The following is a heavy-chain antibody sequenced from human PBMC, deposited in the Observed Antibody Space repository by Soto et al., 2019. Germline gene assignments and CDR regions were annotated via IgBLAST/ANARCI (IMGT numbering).Heavy chain of an antibody. D-gene: IGHD2-15*01. Sequence: SETLSLTCTVSGGSITSYHWSWIRQSPGKGLEWIGDIYYSGSSNYNPSLESRVTISVDTSKNQFSLRLSSVTAADTAVYYCARDRSGGYNWFDPWGQGTLVTVSS. CDR2: IYYSGSS. CDR1: GGSITSYH. V-gene: IGHV4-59*12. J-gene: IGHJ5*02. CDR3: ARDRSGGYNWFDP.